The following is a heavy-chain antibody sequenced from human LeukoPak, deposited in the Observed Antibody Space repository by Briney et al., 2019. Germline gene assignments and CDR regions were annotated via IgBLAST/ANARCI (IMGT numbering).Heavy chain of an antibody. J-gene: IGHJ4*02. CDR2: IYYSGST. CDR3: ARMDSYLSD. V-gene: IGHV4-59*01. Sequence: TSETLSLTCTVSGGSISSYYWSWIRQPPGKGPEWIGYIYYSGSTNYNPSLKSRVTMSVDTSKNQFSLKLSSVTAADTAVYYCARMDSYLSDWGQGTLVTVSS. D-gene: IGHD2-21*01. CDR1: GGSISSYY.